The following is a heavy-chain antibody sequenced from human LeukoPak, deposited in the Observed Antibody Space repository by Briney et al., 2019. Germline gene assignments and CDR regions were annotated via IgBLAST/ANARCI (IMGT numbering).Heavy chain of an antibody. J-gene: IGHJ4*02. V-gene: IGHV1-8*03. Sequence: GASVTVSCTASGYSFTSYDINWVRQATGQGLEWVGWMNPNSGNTGYAQKFQGRVTITRNTSISTAYMELSSLRSEDTAVYYCARVKYDFWSGYYPDYWGQGTLVTVSS. D-gene: IGHD3-3*01. CDR1: GYSFTSYD. CDR3: ARVKYDFWSGYYPDY. CDR2: MNPNSGNT.